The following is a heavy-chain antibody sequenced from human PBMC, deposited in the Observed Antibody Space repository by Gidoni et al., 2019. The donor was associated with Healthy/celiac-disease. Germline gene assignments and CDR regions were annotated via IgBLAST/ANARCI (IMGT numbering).Heavy chain of an antibody. CDR3: ARKSPLYYGDYGPLDYYYYMDV. J-gene: IGHJ6*03. D-gene: IGHD4-17*01. CDR1: GFTFSSYG. Sequence: QVQLVESGGGVVQPGRSLRLSCAASGFTFSSYGMHWVRQAPGKGLEWVAVIWYDGSNKYYADSVKGRFTISRDNSKNTLYLQMNSLRAEDTAVYYCARKSPLYYGDYGPLDYYYYMDVWGKGTTVTVSS. CDR2: IWYDGSNK. V-gene: IGHV3-33*01.